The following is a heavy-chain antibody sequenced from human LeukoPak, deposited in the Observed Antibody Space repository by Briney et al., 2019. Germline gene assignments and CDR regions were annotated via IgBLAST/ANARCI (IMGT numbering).Heavy chain of an antibody. CDR2: INAGNGNT. J-gene: IGHJ4*02. V-gene: IGHV1-3*03. CDR1: GYTFTSYA. Sequence: GASVKVSCKASGYTFTSYAMHWVRQAPGQRREWMGWINAGNGNTKYSQEFQGRVTITRDTSASTAYMELSSLRSEDMAVYYCARENSYSSSWYFDYWGQGTLVTVSS. CDR3: ARENSYSSSWYFDY. D-gene: IGHD6-13*01.